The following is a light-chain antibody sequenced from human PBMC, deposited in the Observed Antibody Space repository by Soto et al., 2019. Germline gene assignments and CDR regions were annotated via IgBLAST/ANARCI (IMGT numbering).Light chain of an antibody. Sequence: QSALTQPPSVSAAPGQKVTISCSGSNSNIGANSVSWYQHLPGTAPKLVIYDDDKRPSGIPDRFSGSKSGTSATLDITGLQIGDEAEYYCGTWHTTLSVEWVFGGGTKLTVL. CDR1: NSNIGANS. CDR3: GTWHTTLSVEWV. CDR2: DDD. J-gene: IGLJ3*02. V-gene: IGLV1-51*01.